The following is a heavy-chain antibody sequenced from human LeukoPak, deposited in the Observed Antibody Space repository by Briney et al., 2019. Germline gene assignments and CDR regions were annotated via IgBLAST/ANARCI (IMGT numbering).Heavy chain of an antibody. CDR2: INSDSSIM. D-gene: IGHD3-16*01. J-gene: IGHJ4*02. Sequence: GGSLRLSCAASGFTFSSYSMNWVRQAPGQGLEWVSSINSDSSIMYYAESVKGRFTISRDNARNSLYLQMNSLRVEDTAVYYCIRDLFDDYSLDYWGQGALVTVSS. CDR3: IRDLFDDYSLDY. V-gene: IGHV3-21*01. CDR1: GFTFSSYS.